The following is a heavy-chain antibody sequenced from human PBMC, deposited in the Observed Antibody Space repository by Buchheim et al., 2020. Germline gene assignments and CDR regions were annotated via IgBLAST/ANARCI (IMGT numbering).Heavy chain of an antibody. Sequence: EVQLLESGGGLIQPGGSLRLSCAASGITFSSYAMSWVRQAPGKGLEWVSGISGSGGSTYYSDSVKGRFTISRDNSKNTLYLQMNSLRAEDTAVYYCAKDHGQQLESEYFQHWGQGTL. CDR3: AKDHGQQLESEYFQH. J-gene: IGHJ1*01. D-gene: IGHD6-13*01. CDR2: ISGSGGST. CDR1: GITFSSYA. V-gene: IGHV3-23*01.